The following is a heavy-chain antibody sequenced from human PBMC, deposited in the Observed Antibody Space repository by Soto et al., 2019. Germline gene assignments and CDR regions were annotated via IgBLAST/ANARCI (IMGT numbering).Heavy chain of an antibody. Sequence: PGGSLRLSCAASGFTFSNFAMFWVRQAPGKGLEWVSTIYAGGTSKYYAASVKGRFAISRDNSKGTLFLQMDSLRAEDTAAYFCAKDLIRGDGYEDPDYWGQGTLVTVSS. CDR2: IYAGGTSK. J-gene: IGHJ4*02. D-gene: IGHD3-10*01. CDR3: AKDLIRGDGYEDPDY. CDR1: GFTFSNFA. V-gene: IGHV3-23*01.